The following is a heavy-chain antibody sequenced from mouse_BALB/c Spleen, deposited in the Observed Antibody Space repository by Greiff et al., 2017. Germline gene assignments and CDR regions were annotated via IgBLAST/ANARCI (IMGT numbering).Heavy chain of an antibody. CDR3: GRGGTGNSWFAY. Sequence: EVQLQQSGAELVKPGASVKLSCTASGFNIKDTYMHWVKQRPEQGLEWIGRIDPANGNTKYDPKFQGKATITADTSSNTAYLQLSSLTSEDTAVYYCGRGGTGNSWFAYWGQGTLVTVSA. D-gene: IGHD4-1*01. CDR2: IDPANGNT. V-gene: IGHV14-3*02. J-gene: IGHJ3*01. CDR1: GFNIKDTY.